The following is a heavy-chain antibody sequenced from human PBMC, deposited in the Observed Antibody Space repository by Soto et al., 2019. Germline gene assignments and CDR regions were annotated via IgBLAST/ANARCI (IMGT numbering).Heavy chain of an antibody. J-gene: IGHJ3*02. CDR1: GFTFYTYE. D-gene: IGHD2-2*02. CDR3: AKDLCSGGTSCYKLANAFHT. V-gene: IGHV3-48*03. CDR2: ISSSGSTT. Sequence: LRLSCAASGFTFYTYEMNWVRQAPGKGLEWVSYISSSGSTTYYADSVKGRFTISRDNSKNTLYLQMNSLRAEDTAVYYCAKDLCSGGTSCYKLANAFHTWGQGKMVTVSS.